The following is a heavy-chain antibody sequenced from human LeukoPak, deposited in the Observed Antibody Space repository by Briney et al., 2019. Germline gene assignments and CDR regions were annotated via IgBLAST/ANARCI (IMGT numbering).Heavy chain of an antibody. CDR2: IYYSGNT. J-gene: IGHJ4*02. D-gene: IGHD7-27*01. Sequence: PSETLSLTCTVSGGSISSYYWSWIRQPPGKGLEWIGYIYYSGNTNYNPSLKSRVTISVDTSKNQFSLKLSSVTAADTAVYYCARSLGQEFDYWGQGTLVTVSS. CDR3: ARSLGQEFDY. V-gene: IGHV4-59*08. CDR1: GGSISSYY.